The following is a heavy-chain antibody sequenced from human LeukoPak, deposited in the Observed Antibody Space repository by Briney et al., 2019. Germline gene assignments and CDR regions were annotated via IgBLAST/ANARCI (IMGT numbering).Heavy chain of an antibody. CDR3: AKDPSTSVYGSGSYYKAHFGY. CDR2: IRYDGSNK. V-gene: IGHV3-30*02. D-gene: IGHD3-10*01. J-gene: IGHJ4*02. Sequence: GGSPRLSCAASGFTFSSYGMHWVRQAPGKGLEWVAFIRYDGSNKYYADSVKGRFTISRDNSKNTLYLQMNSLRAEDTAVYYCAKDPSTSVYGSGSYYKAHFGYWGQGTLVTVSS. CDR1: GFTFSSYG.